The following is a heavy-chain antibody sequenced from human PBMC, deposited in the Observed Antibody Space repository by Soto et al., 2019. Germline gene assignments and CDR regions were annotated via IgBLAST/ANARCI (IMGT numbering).Heavy chain of an antibody. CDR2: IKQDGSEK. D-gene: IGHD3-10*01. J-gene: IGHJ4*02. V-gene: IGHV3-7*01. CDR1: GFTFSSYW. CDR3: ATNLLWFGELSYALDY. Sequence: GGSLRLSCAASGFTFSSYWMSWVRQAPGKGLEWVANIKQDGSEKYYVDSVKGRFTISRDNAKNSLYLQMNSLRAEDTAVYYCATNLLWFGELSYALDYWGQGTLVTVSS.